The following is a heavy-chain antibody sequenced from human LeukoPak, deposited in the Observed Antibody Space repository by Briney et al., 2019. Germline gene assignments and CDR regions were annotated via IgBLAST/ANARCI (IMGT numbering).Heavy chain of an antibody. J-gene: IGHJ6*02. Sequence: SETLSLTCTVSGGSISSGGYYWSWIRQHPGKGLEWIGYIYYSGSTYYNPSLKSRVTISVDTFKNQFSLKLSSVTAADTAVYYCARAGGAAAGQLDVWGQGTTVTVSS. D-gene: IGHD6-13*01. CDR3: ARAGGAAAGQLDV. CDR2: IYYSGST. V-gene: IGHV4-31*03. CDR1: GGSISSGGYY.